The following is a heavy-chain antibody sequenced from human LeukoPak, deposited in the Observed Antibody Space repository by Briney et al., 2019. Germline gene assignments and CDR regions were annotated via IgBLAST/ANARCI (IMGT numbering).Heavy chain of an antibody. CDR1: GDSFSGYY. Sequence: PSETLSRTCAVYGDSFSGYYWSWIRQSPGTGLEWIGEVNDRGTTNYNPNLKSRVTISVVTSSNQFSLKLTSVTAADTALYFCATRRGGPYPYHFDHWDQGALVTVSS. CDR2: VNDRGTT. V-gene: IGHV4-34*01. D-gene: IGHD2-15*01. CDR3: ATRRGGPYPYHFDH. J-gene: IGHJ4*02.